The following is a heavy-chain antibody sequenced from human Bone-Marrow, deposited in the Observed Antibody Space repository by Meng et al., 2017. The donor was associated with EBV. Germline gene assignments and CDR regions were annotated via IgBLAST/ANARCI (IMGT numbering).Heavy chain of an antibody. V-gene: IGHV3-23*04. CDR3: AKIGGVGADWFDP. J-gene: IGHJ5*02. CDR1: GFTFSSHA. D-gene: IGHD3-3*01. Sequence: ELQLVGSGEGWVQGGGSLRLSCAASGFTFSSHAMSWVRQAPGKGLEWVSSISGSGGSTYYADSVKGRFTVSRDNSKNTLYLQMDSLRAEDTAVYYCAKIGGVGADWFDPWGQGTLVTVSS. CDR2: ISGSGGST.